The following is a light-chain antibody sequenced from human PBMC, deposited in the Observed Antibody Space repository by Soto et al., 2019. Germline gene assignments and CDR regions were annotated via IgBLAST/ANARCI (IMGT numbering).Light chain of an antibody. V-gene: IGKV1-5*03. CDR3: QQYNAYPWT. CDR1: QSISSW. CDR2: KAS. J-gene: IGKJ1*01. Sequence: DIPMTQSPSTLSASVGDRVTITCRASQSISSWLAWYQQKPGKAPKPLIYKASTLESGVPSNFSGSGSGTEFSLTISSLQPEDFATYYCQQYNAYPWTFGQGTKVDVK.